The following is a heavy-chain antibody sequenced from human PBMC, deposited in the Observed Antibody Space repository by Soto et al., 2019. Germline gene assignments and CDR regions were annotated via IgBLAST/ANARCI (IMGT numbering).Heavy chain of an antibody. CDR1: GYTFTSYG. J-gene: IGHJ3*01. V-gene: IGHV1-18*01. Sequence: ASVKVSCKASGYTFTSYGISWVRQAPGQGLEWMGWISPNTDKTNYAQKFQGRVTVTADRSTSTAYMELSSLKSEDTAVYYCARDRITTRGDAFDLWGQGTMVTVSS. CDR2: ISPNTDKT. D-gene: IGHD3-3*01. CDR3: ARDRITTRGDAFDL.